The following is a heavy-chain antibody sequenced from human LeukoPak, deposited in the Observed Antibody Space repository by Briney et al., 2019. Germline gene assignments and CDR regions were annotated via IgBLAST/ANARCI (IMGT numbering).Heavy chain of an antibody. V-gene: IGHV3-48*02. D-gene: IGHD1-26*01. J-gene: IGHJ4*02. CDR2: LSGRSDSI. CDR1: GFTFTTYG. CDR3: ARGELVDY. Sequence: GGSLRLSCAASGFTFTTYGMNWLRQAPGKGLEWVSYLSGRSDSIYYAESVKGRFTISRDNAKNSLYLQMNSLRDEDTAVYFCARGELVDYWGQGTLVTVSS.